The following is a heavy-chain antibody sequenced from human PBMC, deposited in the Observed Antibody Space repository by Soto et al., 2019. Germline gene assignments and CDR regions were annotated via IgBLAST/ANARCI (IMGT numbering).Heavy chain of an antibody. CDR3: AKVRYSSPMCYYYGMDV. J-gene: IGHJ6*02. V-gene: IGHV1-69*01. CDR1: RVAFSKFI. D-gene: IGHD6-19*01. CDR2: IIPIFGTA. Sequence: QAQLEQSGGEVKKPGSSVKVSCKASRVAFSKFIVTWVRQPPGLGLEWVGGIIPIFGTANYAQKFQGRVTITADESTSTAYMEVNNLRSEDTAMYYCAKVRYSSPMCYYYGMDVWGQGTTVTVSS.